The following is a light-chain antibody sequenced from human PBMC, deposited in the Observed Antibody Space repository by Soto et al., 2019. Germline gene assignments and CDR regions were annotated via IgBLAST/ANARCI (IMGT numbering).Light chain of an antibody. J-gene: IGLJ2*01. CDR1: SSNIGTNH. CDR2: GSD. Sequence: QSVLPQPPSASGTPGQRVTISCSGSSSNIGTNHVYWYQQFPGTAPKLLIYGSDPRPSGVPGRVSGSKSGTAASLAISGLQYEYEADYYCSAWDDSLSGVVFGGGTKLTVL. CDR3: SAWDDSLSGVV. V-gene: IGLV1-47*01.